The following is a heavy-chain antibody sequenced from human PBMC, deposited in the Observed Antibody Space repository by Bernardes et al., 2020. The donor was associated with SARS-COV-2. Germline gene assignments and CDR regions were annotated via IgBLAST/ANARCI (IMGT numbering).Heavy chain of an antibody. CDR3: TTSYSSGWYCFDY. D-gene: IGHD6-19*01. CDR1: GFTFSNAW. V-gene: IGHV3-15*01. J-gene: IGHJ4*02. CDR2: IKSKTDGGTT. Sequence: GWSLRLSCAASGFTFSNAWMSWVRQAPGKGLELVGRIKSKTDGGTTDYAAPVKGRFTISRDDSKNTLYLQMNSLKTEDTAVYYCTTSYSSGWYCFDYWGQGNLDTVSS.